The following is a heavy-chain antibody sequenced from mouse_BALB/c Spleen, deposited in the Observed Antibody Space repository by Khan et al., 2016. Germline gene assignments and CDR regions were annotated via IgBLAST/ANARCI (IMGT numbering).Heavy chain of an antibody. J-gene: IGHJ4*01. CDR1: GYTFTDYN. CDR2: LDPYNGGT. D-gene: IGHD2-1*01. CDR3: ALGYVNSVPAMHY. Sequence: VRLQQSGPELVKPGASVKIPCKASGYTFTDYNMDWVKQSHGKRLEWIGDLDPYNGGTIYNQKFKGKATLTVAEYSSTAYMELRSLTSEGTAGYYCALGYVNSVPAMHYCPPGTSVTVSS. V-gene: IGHV1-18*01.